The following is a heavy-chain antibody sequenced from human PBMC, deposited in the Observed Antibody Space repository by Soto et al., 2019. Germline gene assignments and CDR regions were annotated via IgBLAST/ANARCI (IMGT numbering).Heavy chain of an antibody. CDR3: ASQATGWYPDY. CDR1: GGSISSGGYY. CDR2: IYDSGST. J-gene: IGHJ4*02. Sequence: QVELQESGPGLVKPSQTLSLTCTVSGGSISSGGYYWSWIRQHPGKGLEWIGYIYDSGSTYYNPSLKSRVTISVDTSKNQSSLNLSSVTAADTAVYYCASQATGWYPDYWGQGTLVTVSS. D-gene: IGHD6-19*01. V-gene: IGHV4-31*03.